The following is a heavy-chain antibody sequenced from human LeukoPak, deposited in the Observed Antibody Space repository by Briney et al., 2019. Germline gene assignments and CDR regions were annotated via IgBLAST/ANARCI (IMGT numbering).Heavy chain of an antibody. Sequence: PGGSLRLSCTASGFTVSSNYMSWVRQAPGKGLEWVSVIYSGGSTYYADSVKGRFTISRDSSKNTLYLQMNSLRAEDTAVYYCARGYGGFEHNWFDPWGQGTLVTVSS. V-gene: IGHV3-53*01. CDR3: ARGYGGFEHNWFDP. D-gene: IGHD5-12*01. CDR2: IYSGGST. J-gene: IGHJ5*02. CDR1: GFTVSSNY.